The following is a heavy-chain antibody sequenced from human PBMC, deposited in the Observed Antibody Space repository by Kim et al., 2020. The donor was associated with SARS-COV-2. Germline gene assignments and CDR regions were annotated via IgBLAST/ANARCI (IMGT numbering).Heavy chain of an antibody. V-gene: IGHV3-53*01. CDR3: ASFFHIAYGMDV. Sequence: YADTGKGRYAISRNKSKNTLSLQMNSLRAEDTAIYYCASFFHIAYGMDVWGQWTSVTVSS. J-gene: IGHJ6*02. D-gene: IGHD6-13*01.